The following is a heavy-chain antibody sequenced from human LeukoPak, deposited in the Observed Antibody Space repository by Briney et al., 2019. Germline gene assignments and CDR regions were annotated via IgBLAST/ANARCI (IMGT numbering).Heavy chain of an antibody. V-gene: IGHV4-34*01. D-gene: IGHD3-10*01. CDR3: ARRVRGVNDAFDI. Sequence: PSETLSLTCAVYGGSFSGYYWSWIRQPPGKGLEWIGEINHSGGTNYNPSLKSRVTISVDTSKNQFSLKLSSMTAAGTAVYYCARRVRGVNDAFDIWGQGTMVTVSS. CDR1: GGSFSGYY. J-gene: IGHJ3*02. CDR2: INHSGGT.